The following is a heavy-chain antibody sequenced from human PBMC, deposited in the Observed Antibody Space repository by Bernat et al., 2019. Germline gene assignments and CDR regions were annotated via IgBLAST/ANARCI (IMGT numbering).Heavy chain of an antibody. CDR2: ISYDGSNK. J-gene: IGHJ4*02. D-gene: IGHD4-17*01. V-gene: IGHV3-30*07. CDR3: ARDGSTTTLDY. Sequence: QVQLVESGGGVVQPGRSLRLSCAASGFTFSSYAMHWVRQAPGKGLEWVAVISYDGSNKYYADSVKGRFTISRDDSKNTLYLEMSSLRVDDTAVYYCARDGSTTTLDYWGQGTLVTVSS. CDR1: GFTFSSYA.